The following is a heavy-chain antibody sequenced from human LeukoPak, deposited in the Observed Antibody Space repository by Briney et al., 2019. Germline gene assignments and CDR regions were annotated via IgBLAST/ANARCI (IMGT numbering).Heavy chain of an antibody. J-gene: IGHJ4*02. Sequence: PGGSLRLSCAASGFTFSSYAMSWVRQAPGKGLEWVSAISGSGGSTYYADSVKGRFTISRDNSKNTLYLQMNSLRAEDTAVYYCAKDGISSGYFYYFDNWGQGTLVTVSS. D-gene: IGHD3-22*01. V-gene: IGHV3-23*01. CDR1: GFTFSSYA. CDR3: AKDGISSGYFYYFDN. CDR2: ISGSGGST.